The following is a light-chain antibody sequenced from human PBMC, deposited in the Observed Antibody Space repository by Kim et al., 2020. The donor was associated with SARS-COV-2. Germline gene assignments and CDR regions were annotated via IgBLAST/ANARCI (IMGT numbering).Light chain of an antibody. CDR2: GRN. Sequence: SELTQDPAVSVALGQTVRITCQGDSLRSYYASWYQQKPGQAPVLVIYGRNNRPSGIPDRFSGSSSGNTASLTITGAQAEDEADYYCNSRDSSGNHWVFGGGTKLTVL. J-gene: IGLJ3*02. CDR3: NSRDSSGNHWV. CDR1: SLRSYY. V-gene: IGLV3-19*01.